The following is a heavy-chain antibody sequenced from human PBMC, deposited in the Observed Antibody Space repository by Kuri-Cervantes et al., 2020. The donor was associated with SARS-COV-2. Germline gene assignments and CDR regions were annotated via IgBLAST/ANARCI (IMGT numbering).Heavy chain of an antibody. D-gene: IGHD1-26*01. CDR3: ARSSGGSYFNPFDY. V-gene: IGHV3-30*03. CDR1: GFTFTSYA. J-gene: IGHJ4*02. Sequence: GGSLRLSCAVSGFTFTSYAMHWVRQAPGKGLEWVALISYDGSNKFYADSVKGRFTISRDNSKNTLYLQMNSLRAEDTAVYYCARSSGGSYFNPFDYWGQGTLVTVSS. CDR2: ISYDGSNK.